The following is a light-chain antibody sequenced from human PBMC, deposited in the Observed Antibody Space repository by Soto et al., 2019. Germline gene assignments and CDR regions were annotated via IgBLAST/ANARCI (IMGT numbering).Light chain of an antibody. CDR1: QSVNGY. V-gene: IGKV3-15*01. Sequence: EIVMTQSPGTLSVFPGESVTLSCRASQSVNGYLDWFQHKPGQAPRLVLKRIFIRSIGVPARFSGSGSETEFTLTINGLQSEDSGVYYCLQHHAWPWTFGQGTKVEI. CDR3: LQHHAWPWT. CDR2: RIF. J-gene: IGKJ1*01.